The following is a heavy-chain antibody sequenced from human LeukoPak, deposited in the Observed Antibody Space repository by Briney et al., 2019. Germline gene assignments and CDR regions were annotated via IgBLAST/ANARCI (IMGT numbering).Heavy chain of an antibody. V-gene: IGHV3-30-3*01. CDR3: ARDGVAVAGTNFDY. Sequence: GGPLRLSCAASGFTFSSYAMHWVRQAPGKGLEWVAVISYDGSNKYYADSVKGRFTISRDNSKNTLYLQMNSLRAEDTAVYYCARDGVAVAGTNFDYWGQGTLVTVSS. CDR1: GFTFSSYA. CDR2: ISYDGSNK. J-gene: IGHJ4*02. D-gene: IGHD6-19*01.